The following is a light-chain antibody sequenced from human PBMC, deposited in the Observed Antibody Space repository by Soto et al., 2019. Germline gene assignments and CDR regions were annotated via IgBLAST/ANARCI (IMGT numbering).Light chain of an antibody. CDR1: QSVSIR. Sequence: PGERASLYCVASQSVSIRLAWYQHKSGQAPRLLISGASSRATGIPDRFSGSGSGTDFTLTISRLEPEDLALYYCQQYYGTSPITFGLGTDWRL. CDR3: QQYYGTSPIT. CDR2: GAS. V-gene: IGKV3-20*01. J-gene: IGKJ5*01.